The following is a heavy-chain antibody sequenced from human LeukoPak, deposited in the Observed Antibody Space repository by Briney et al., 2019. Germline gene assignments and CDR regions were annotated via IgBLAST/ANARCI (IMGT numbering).Heavy chain of an antibody. J-gene: IGHJ4*02. CDR3: ARCGYSYGSEFDY. V-gene: IGHV4-4*07. CDR2: IYASGDT. CDR1: GGSVSTNY. Sequence: PSETLSLTCTVSGGSVSTNYWSWVRQPAGKELEWIGHIYASGDTKYNPSLQSRVTISIDRSKNQFSLSLKSVTAADTAVYYCARCGYSYGSEFDYWGQGTLVTVSS. D-gene: IGHD5-18*01.